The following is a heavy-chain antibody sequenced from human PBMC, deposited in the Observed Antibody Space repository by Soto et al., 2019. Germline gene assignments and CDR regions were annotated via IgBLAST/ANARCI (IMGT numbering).Heavy chain of an antibody. CDR3: ARGHIVGATYVDY. CDR2: INPSGSGT. V-gene: IGHV1-46*01. Sequence: QVQLVQSGAEVKKPGASVKDSCKASGSTVPRYYIHWVRQAHGQGLEWMGIINPSGSGTSYAQKFQGRVNMTRDTSTSTVYMELSSLRSEDTAVYYCARGHIVGATYVDYWGQGTLVTVSS. J-gene: IGHJ4*02. D-gene: IGHD1-26*01. CDR1: GSTVPRYY.